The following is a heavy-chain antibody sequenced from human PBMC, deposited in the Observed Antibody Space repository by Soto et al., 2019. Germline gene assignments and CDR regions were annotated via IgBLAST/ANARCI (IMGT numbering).Heavy chain of an antibody. V-gene: IGHV4-39*01. Sequence: PSETLSLTCTVSGGSISSSSHYWGWVRQPPGKGLEWIGSIYYSGSTYYNPSLKSRITISVDTSKNQFSLKLSSVSAADTALYYCSRHIGYCSGGGCRPFDYWGDGPLVTVSS. CDR1: GGSISSSSHY. CDR3: SRHIGYCSGGGCRPFDY. D-gene: IGHD2-15*01. CDR2: IYYSGST. J-gene: IGHJ4*01.